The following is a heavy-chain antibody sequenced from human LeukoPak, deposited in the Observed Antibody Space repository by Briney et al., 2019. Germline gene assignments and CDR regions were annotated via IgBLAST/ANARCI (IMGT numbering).Heavy chain of an antibody. CDR1: GFTFSSCA. D-gene: IGHD4-17*01. CDR2: ISGSGGST. Sequence: GGSLRLSCAASGFTFSSCAMSWVRQAPGKGLEWVSAISGSGGSTYYADSVKGRFTISRDNSKNTLYLQMNSLRAEDTAVYYCAKSPRGVYGDYVDYWGQGTLVTVSS. V-gene: IGHV3-23*01. J-gene: IGHJ4*02. CDR3: AKSPRGVYGDYVDY.